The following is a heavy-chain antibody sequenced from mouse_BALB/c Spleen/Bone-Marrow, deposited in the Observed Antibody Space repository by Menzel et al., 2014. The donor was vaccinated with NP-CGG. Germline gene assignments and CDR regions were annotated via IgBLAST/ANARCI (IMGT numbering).Heavy chain of an antibody. CDR3: ARAYYSNYPYVMDY. CDR2: IDPANGFA. J-gene: IGHJ4*01. CDR1: GFNIKDTY. D-gene: IGHD2-5*01. V-gene: IGHV14-3*02. Sequence: EVKLMESGAELVKPGASVKLSCTASGFNIKDTYIHWVNQRPEQGLEWIGRIDPANGFAKYDPKFQGKATITADTSSNTAYLHLSSLTSEDTAVYYCARAYYSNYPYVMDYWDQAASVTVSS.